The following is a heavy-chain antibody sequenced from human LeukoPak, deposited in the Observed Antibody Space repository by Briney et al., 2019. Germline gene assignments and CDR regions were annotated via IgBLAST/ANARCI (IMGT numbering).Heavy chain of an antibody. V-gene: IGHV1-8*01. CDR1: GYTFTSYD. Sequence: ASVKVSCKASGYTFTSYDINWVRQATGQGLEWMGWINPNSGNTGYAQKFQGGVTMTRDNSISTAYMELSSLRSEDTAMYYYASEPVGGNTFEYWGQGTLVTVSS. CDR3: ASEPVGGNTFEY. CDR2: INPNSGNT. D-gene: IGHD1-26*01. J-gene: IGHJ4*02.